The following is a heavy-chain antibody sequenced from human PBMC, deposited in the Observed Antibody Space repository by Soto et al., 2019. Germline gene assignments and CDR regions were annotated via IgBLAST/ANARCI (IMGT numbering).Heavy chain of an antibody. Sequence: PGESLKISCKGSGYYFPSYWIGWVRQMPGKGLEWMGIFYLGDSDTRYSPSFQGQVTISADRSISTAYLQWSSLKPSDTAMYYCARQGNGAEGFDYWGQGTLVTVSS. CDR3: ARQGNGAEGFDY. D-gene: IGHD4-17*01. V-gene: IGHV5-51*01. CDR1: GYYFPSYW. J-gene: IGHJ4*02. CDR2: FYLGDSDT.